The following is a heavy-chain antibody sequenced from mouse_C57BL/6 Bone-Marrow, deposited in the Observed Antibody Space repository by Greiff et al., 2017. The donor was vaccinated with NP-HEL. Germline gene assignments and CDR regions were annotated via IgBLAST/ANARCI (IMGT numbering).Heavy chain of an antibody. J-gene: IGHJ4*01. V-gene: IGHV1-55*01. CDR2: IYPGSGST. Sequence: QVQLQQSGAELVKPGASVKMSCKASGYTFTSYWITWVKQRPGQGLEWIGDIYPGSGSTNYNEKFKSKATLTVDTSSSTAYMQLSSLTSEDSAVYYCARRKLGRAMDYWGQGTSVTVSS. D-gene: IGHD4-1*01. CDR1: GYTFTSYW. CDR3: ARRKLGRAMDY.